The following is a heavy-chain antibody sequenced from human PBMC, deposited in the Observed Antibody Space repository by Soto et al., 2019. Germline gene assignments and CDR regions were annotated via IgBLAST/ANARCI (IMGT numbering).Heavy chain of an antibody. CDR3: ARVGRDDYGDYHAFDI. CDR2: ISSNGGST. J-gene: IGHJ3*02. CDR1: GFTFSSYA. V-gene: IGHV3-64*01. Sequence: PGGSLRLSCAASGFTFSSYAMHWVRQAPGKGLEYVSAISSNGGSTYYANSVKGRFTISRDNSKNTLYLQMGSLRAEDMAVYYCARVGRDDYGDYHAFDIWGQGTMVTVSS. D-gene: IGHD4-17*01.